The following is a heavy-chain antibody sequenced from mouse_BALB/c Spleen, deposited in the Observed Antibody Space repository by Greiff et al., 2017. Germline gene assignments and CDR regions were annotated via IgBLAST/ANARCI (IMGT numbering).Heavy chain of an antibody. Sequence: VKLVESGAELVKPGASVKLSCKASGYTFTSYYMYWVKQRPGQGLEWIGEINPSNGGTNFNEKFKSKATLTVDKSSSTAYMQLSSLTSEDSAVYYCTRDYRYDRFAYWGQGTLVTVSA. D-gene: IGHD2-14*01. CDR2: INPSNGGT. CDR3: TRDYRYDRFAY. J-gene: IGHJ3*01. V-gene: IGHV1S81*02. CDR1: GYTFTSYY.